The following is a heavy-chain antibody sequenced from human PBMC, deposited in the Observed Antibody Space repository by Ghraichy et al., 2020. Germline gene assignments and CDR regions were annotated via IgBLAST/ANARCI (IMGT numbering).Heavy chain of an antibody. CDR3: ARGQDCSRTSCYRPHAFDV. J-gene: IGHJ3*01. D-gene: IGHD2-2*01. V-gene: IGHV4-34*01. Sequence: SETLSLTCAVYGGSFSGYYWSWVRQAPGKGLEWIGEVNHSGNTNYNPSLKSRVTISVDTSKNQFSLKLTSMTAADTAVYFCARGQDCSRTSCYRPHAFDVWGQGTLVTVFS. CDR2: VNHSGNT. CDR1: GGSFSGYY.